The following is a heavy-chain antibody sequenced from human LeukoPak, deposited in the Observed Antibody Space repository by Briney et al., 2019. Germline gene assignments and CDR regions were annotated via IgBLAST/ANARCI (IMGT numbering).Heavy chain of an antibody. V-gene: IGHV4-39*07. Sequence: SETLSLTCTVSGGSISSSSYYWGWIRQPPGKGLEWIGSIYYSGSTNYNPSLKSRVTISVDTSKNQFSLKLSSVTAADTAVYYCARGVIAARSGDWFDPWGQGTLVTVSS. D-gene: IGHD6-6*01. CDR2: IYYSGST. CDR1: GGSISSSSYY. J-gene: IGHJ5*02. CDR3: ARGVIAARSGDWFDP.